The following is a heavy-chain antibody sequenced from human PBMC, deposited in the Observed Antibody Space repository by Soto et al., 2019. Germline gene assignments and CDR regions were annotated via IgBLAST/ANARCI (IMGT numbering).Heavy chain of an antibody. D-gene: IGHD3-10*01. CDR1: GFTLSGYA. V-gene: IGHV3-23*01. CDR2: ITDDGVGT. Sequence: EVQLLESGGGLVQPGGSLRLSCAASGFTLSGYAMSWVRQASGKGLEWVAGITDDGVGTYYADSVKGRFSISRDNSKNTLYLQMNGLRAEDTALYYCAKFKAGTYEKYHFDYWGQGTLVTVSS. CDR3: AKFKAGTYEKYHFDY. J-gene: IGHJ4*02.